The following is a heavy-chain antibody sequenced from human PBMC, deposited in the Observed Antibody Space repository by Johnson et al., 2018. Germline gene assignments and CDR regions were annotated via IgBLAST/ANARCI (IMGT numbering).Heavy chain of an antibody. CDR3: AREGANSGWNSAFDI. CDR2: IERDGRT. J-gene: IGHJ3*02. D-gene: IGHD6-19*01. Sequence: EVQLLETGGGLVQPGGSLRLSCVASGFTVNSNYINWVHQAQGKGLEWVLVIERDGRTYFADSVKGRFTISRDNSKNTLYLQMNSLRPEDTGVYYCAREGANSGWNSAFDIWGQGTMVTVSS. V-gene: IGHV3-66*02. CDR1: GFTVNSNY.